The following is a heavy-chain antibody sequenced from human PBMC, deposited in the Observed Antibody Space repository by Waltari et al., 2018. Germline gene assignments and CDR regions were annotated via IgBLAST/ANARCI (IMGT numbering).Heavy chain of an antibody. V-gene: IGHV2-5*02. CDR3: AHSGAIFCPDAFDI. Sequence: QITLTESGPTLVKPTQTLTLTCTFSGFSLSTRGVGVGWLRPPPGKALEWLALIDWDDDKRYSPSLKSRLTITKDTTKNQVVLTMTNMDPVDTATYYCAHSGAIFCPDAFDIWGQGTMVTVSS. D-gene: IGHD3-9*01. J-gene: IGHJ3*02. CDR1: GFSLSTRGVG. CDR2: IDWDDDK.